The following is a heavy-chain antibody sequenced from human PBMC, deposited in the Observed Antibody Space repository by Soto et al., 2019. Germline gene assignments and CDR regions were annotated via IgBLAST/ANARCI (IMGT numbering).Heavy chain of an antibody. D-gene: IGHD6-6*01. Sequence: PGGSLRLSCVASGFTFSSYAMSWVRQAPGKGLEWVSGISGSGGSTYYVDSMKGRFTISRDNSKNTLYLQMNSLRAEDTAVYYWAQGFSGSARFDYWGQGTLVTVSS. J-gene: IGHJ4*02. CDR2: ISGSGGST. CDR3: AQGFSGSARFDY. CDR1: GFTFSSYA. V-gene: IGHV3-23*01.